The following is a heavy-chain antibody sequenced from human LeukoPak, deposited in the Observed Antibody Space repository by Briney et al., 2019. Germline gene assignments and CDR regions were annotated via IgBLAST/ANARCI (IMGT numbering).Heavy chain of an antibody. D-gene: IGHD1-26*01. V-gene: IGHV4-4*07. Sequence: PSETLSLTCTVSGGSISSHYWSWIRQPAGKGLEWIGRIYYSGSTNYNPSLKSRVTISVDTSKNQVSLKLNSVTAADSAMYYCAKSGGYGLIDYWGQGTLVTVSS. CDR2: IYYSGST. J-gene: IGHJ4*01. CDR1: GGSISSHY. CDR3: AKSGGYGLIDY.